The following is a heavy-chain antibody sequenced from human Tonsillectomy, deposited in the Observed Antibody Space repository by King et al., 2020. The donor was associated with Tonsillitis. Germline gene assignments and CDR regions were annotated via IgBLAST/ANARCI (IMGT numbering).Heavy chain of an antibody. V-gene: IGHV3-15*01. CDR2: IKSKTDGGTT. CDR3: TTDVSGATSYYDYGMDV. Sequence: VQLVESGGGLVKPGGSLRLSCAASGFTFSNAWMSWVRQSPGKGLEWVGLIKSKTDGGTTDYAAPVKGRFTISSDDSKNTLYLQMNRLKTEDTAVYYCTTDVSGATSYYDYGMDVWGQGTTVTVSS. CDR1: GFTFSNAW. D-gene: IGHD1-26*01. J-gene: IGHJ6*02.